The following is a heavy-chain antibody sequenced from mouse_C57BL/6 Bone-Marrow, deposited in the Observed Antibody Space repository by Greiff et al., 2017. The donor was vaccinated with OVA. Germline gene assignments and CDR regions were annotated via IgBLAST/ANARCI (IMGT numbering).Heavy chain of an antibody. CDR1: GFTFSDYG. CDR2: ISSGSSTI. CDR3: VRDYYGSSFFDY. D-gene: IGHD1-1*01. V-gene: IGHV5-17*01. J-gene: IGHJ2*01. Sequence: EVKLMESGGGLVKPGGSLKLSCAASGFTFSDYGMHWVRQAPEKGLEWVAYISSGSSTIYYADTVKGRFTISRDNAKNTLFLQMTSLRSEDTAMYYCVRDYYGSSFFDYWGQGTTLTVSS.